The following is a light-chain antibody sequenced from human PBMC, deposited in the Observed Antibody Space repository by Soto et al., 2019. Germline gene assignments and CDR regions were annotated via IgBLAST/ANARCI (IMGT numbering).Light chain of an antibody. Sequence: DIQMTHSPSSLSASVVDRVTITCLASQSISSYLNWYQQKPGKAPKLLIYAASSLQSGVPSRFSGSGSGTDFTLTISSLQPEDFATYYCQQLTSYPITFGQGTRLEIK. V-gene: IGKV1-39*01. CDR3: QQLTSYPIT. CDR1: QSISSY. J-gene: IGKJ5*01. CDR2: AAS.